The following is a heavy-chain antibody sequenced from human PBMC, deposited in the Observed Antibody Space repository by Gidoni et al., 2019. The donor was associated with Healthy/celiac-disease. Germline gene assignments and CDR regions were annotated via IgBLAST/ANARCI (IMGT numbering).Heavy chain of an antibody. Sequence: QVQLQESGPGLVKPSETLSLTCTVSGGSISSYYWSWIRQPPGKGLEWIGYIYYSGSTNYNPPLKSRVTISVDTSKNQFSLKLSSVTAADTAVYYCARGSPGYDFWSGDEIKDNWFDPWGQGTLVTVSS. CDR1: GGSISSYY. D-gene: IGHD3-3*01. CDR2: IYYSGST. CDR3: ARGSPGYDFWSGDEIKDNWFDP. V-gene: IGHV4-59*01. J-gene: IGHJ5*02.